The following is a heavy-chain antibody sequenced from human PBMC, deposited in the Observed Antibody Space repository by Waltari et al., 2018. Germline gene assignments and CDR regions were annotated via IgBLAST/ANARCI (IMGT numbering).Heavy chain of an antibody. Sequence: QVQLQESGPGLVTPSETLSLTCTVSGGSISIYYWSWIRQSPGKGLEWIGYIYNSGSTNYNPSLKSRVTISVDTAKNQFSLKMTSVTAADTAVYYYARDRELGHWGQGTLVTVSA. J-gene: IGHJ4*02. V-gene: IGHV4-59*01. CDR2: IYNSGST. CDR1: GGSISIYY. CDR3: ARDRELGH. D-gene: IGHD1-26*01.